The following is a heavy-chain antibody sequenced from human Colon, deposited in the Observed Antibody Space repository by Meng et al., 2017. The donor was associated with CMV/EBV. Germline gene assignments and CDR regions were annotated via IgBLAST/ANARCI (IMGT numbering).Heavy chain of an antibody. CDR3: ARDTAGDY. CDR2: IKQDGSEN. J-gene: IGHJ4*02. V-gene: IGHV3-7*01. Sequence: GGSLRLSCAASGFTVSSNYMSWVRQAPGKGLEWVANIKQDGSENYYVDSVKGRFTISRDNAKNSLYLQMNSLRAEDTALYYCARDTAGDYWGQGTLVTVSS. CDR1: GFTVSSNY. D-gene: IGHD5-18*01.